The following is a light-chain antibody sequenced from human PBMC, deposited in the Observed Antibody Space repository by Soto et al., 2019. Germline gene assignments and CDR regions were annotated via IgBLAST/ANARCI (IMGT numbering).Light chain of an antibody. CDR2: AAS. Sequence: DIQMTQSPSTVSASVGDRVTITCRASQNIISWLAWYQQQPGRAPNLLIYAASILQSGVPSRFSGSGSGTDFTLTINSLQPEDFATYYCQQAYGFPVTFGQGTRLEIK. J-gene: IGKJ5*01. CDR3: QQAYGFPVT. CDR1: QNIISW. V-gene: IGKV1-12*01.